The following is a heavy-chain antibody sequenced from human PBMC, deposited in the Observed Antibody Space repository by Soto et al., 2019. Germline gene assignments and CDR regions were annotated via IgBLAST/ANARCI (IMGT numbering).Heavy chain of an antibody. CDR3: AKSSVAGSSFFDY. D-gene: IGHD6-19*01. J-gene: IGHJ4*02. Sequence: QVLLVQSGAEVKKPGASVKVSCKTSGYTFIDFGITWVRQAPGQDLEWMGWISGKNGNTKYAQTFQGRFTMTTDTSTSTAFMELRSLRSDDTAIYYCAKSSVAGSSFFDYWGQGSQVIVSS. CDR1: GYTFIDFG. CDR2: ISGKNGNT. V-gene: IGHV1-18*01.